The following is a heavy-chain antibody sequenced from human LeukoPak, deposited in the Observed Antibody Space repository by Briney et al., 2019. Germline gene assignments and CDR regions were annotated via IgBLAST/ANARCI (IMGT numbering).Heavy chain of an antibody. CDR3: ARQFAYSSSSYFDY. CDR2: VYYTGST. V-gene: IGHV4-59*08. D-gene: IGHD6-6*01. J-gene: IGHJ4*02. CDR1: GGSVSNSY. Sequence: SETLSLTCSVSGGSVSNSYWSWIRQPPGKGLEWIGYVYYTGSTNYNPSLKSRVTMFEDTSKNQFSLRLYSVTVADTAVYYCARQFAYSSSSYFDYWGQGSLVTVSS.